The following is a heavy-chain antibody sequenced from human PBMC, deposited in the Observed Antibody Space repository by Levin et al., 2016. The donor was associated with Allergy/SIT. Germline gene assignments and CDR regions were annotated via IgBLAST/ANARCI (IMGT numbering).Heavy chain of an antibody. V-gene: IGHV3-21*01. CDR3: ARDLTSAGDYVWFDP. D-gene: IGHD4-17*01. J-gene: IGHJ5*02. Sequence: GESLKISCAASGFTITTYSMNWVRQAPGKGLEWVSSISSSSTYIYYADSVKGRFTISRDNAKNSLYLQMNSLRVEDTAVYYCARDLTSAGDYVWFDPWGQGTLVTVSS. CDR2: ISSSSTYI. CDR1: GFTITTYS.